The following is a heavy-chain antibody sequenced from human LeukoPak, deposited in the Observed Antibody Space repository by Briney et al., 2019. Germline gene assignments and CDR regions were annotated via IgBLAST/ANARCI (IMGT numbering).Heavy chain of an antibody. J-gene: IGHJ4*02. V-gene: IGHV3-11*01. Sequence: GGSLRLSCAASGFTFSDYYMSWIRQAPGKGLEWVSCISSTVITTYCADSVKGRFTISRDNAKNSLYLQMNSLRAEDTAVYYCVRSVYNWNDVDYWGQGTLVTVSS. CDR2: ISSTVITT. CDR3: VRSVYNWNDVDY. D-gene: IGHD1-20*01. CDR1: GFTFSDYY.